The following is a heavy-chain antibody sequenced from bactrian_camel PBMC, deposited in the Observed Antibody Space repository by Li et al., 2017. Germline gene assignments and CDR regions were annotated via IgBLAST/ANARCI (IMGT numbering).Heavy chain of an antibody. CDR2: LYAGFGIT. CDR1: GFTVEGHC. Sequence: VQLVESGGDSVQAGGSLRLFCATSGFTVEGHCVAWFRQAPGKEREGVAALYAGFGITYYSNSVKGRFTISHDNAKNTLYLQMNSLKPEDTATYYCAAAKGLPDLLRGGYLSARSYNYWGRGTQVTVS. D-gene: IGHD3*01. J-gene: IGHJ4*01. V-gene: IGHV3S1*01. CDR3: AAAKGLPDLLRGGYLSARSYNY.